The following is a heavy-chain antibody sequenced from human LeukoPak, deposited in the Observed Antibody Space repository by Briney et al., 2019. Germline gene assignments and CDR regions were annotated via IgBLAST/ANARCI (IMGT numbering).Heavy chain of an antibody. CDR3: ARENWYKFDY. CDR2: ISSTSTYI. J-gene: IGHJ4*02. Sequence: GGSLRLSCAASGFTFNTYSMNWVRQAPGKGLGWVSSISSTSTYIYYADSVKGRFTISRDNAKNSLYLQMNSLRAEDTAVYYCARENWYKFDYWGQGTLVTVSS. CDR1: GFTFNTYS. V-gene: IGHV3-21*01. D-gene: IGHD1/OR15-1a*01.